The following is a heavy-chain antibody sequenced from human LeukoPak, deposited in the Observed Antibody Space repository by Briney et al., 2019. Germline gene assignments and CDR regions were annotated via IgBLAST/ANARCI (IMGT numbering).Heavy chain of an antibody. CDR3: ARGFRAAAGTFNY. Sequence: SETLSLTCTVSGGSISSSSYYWGWIRQPPGKGLEWIGSIYYSGSTYYNPSLKSRVTISVDTSKNQFSLKLSPVTAADTAVYYCARGFRAAAGTFNYWGQGTLVTVSS. V-gene: IGHV4-39*07. D-gene: IGHD6-13*01. J-gene: IGHJ4*02. CDR1: GGSISSSSYY. CDR2: IYYSGST.